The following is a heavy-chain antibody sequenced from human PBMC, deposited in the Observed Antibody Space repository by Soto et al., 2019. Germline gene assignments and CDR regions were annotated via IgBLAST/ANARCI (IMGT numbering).Heavy chain of an antibody. CDR2: IDWDDDK. V-gene: IGHV2-70*01. Sequence: SGPALVNATQTLTLTCTFSGFALSTSGMCVSWIRQPPGKSLEWLALIDWDDDKYYSTSLKTRLTISKDTSKNQVVLTMTNMDPVDTAKYYSARIQGYSYGFSSRIYNDYDGMDVWRPGTTCTVAS. J-gene: IGHJ6*02. CDR3: ARIQGYSYGFSSRIYNDYDGMDV. CDR1: GFALSTSGMC. D-gene: IGHD5-18*01.